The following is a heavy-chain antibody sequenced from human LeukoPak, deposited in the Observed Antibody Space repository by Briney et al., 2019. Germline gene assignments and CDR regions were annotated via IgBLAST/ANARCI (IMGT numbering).Heavy chain of an antibody. Sequence: SETLSLTCTVSGGSTSSNYWSWIRQPAGKGLEWIGRIYTSGSTNYNPSLKSRVTMSVDTSKNQFSLKPSSVNAADTAVYYCARDVVGATTDAFDIWGQGTRVTVSP. CDR2: IYTSGST. CDR1: GGSTSSNY. J-gene: IGHJ3*02. V-gene: IGHV4-4*07. D-gene: IGHD1-26*01. CDR3: ARDVVGATTDAFDI.